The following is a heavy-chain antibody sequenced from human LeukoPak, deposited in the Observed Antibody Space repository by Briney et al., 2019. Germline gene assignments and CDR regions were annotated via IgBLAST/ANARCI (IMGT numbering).Heavy chain of an antibody. J-gene: IGHJ4*02. CDR1: GYTFTGYY. CDR2: INPNSGGT. Sequence: ASVKVSCTASGYTFTGYYMHWVRQAPGQGLEWMGWINPNSGGTNYAQKFQGRVTMTRDTSISTAYMELSRLRSDDTAVYYCARGLHRRASSSSWYRDYWGQGTLVTVSS. V-gene: IGHV1-2*02. D-gene: IGHD6-13*01. CDR3: ARGLHRRASSSSWYRDY.